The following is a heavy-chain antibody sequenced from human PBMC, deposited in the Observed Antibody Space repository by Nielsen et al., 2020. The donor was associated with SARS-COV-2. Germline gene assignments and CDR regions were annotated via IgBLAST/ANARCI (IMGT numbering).Heavy chain of an antibody. CDR2: IKHDGSEK. D-gene: IGHD6-25*01. J-gene: IGHJ4*02. CDR1: GFTFSDYW. CDR3: ARDAARRFDY. V-gene: IGHV3-7*03. Sequence: GESLKISCGASGFTFSDYWMTWVRQAPGKGLEWVASIKHDGSEKYYIDSVKGRFTISRDNAKNSLYLQINSLRVGGTAVYYCARDAARRFDYWGQGNLVTVSS.